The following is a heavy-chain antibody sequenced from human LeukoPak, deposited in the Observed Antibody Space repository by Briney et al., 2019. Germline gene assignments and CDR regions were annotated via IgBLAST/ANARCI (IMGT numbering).Heavy chain of an antibody. V-gene: IGHV4-61*01. CDR2: MFYSGST. Sequence: ASETLSLTCTVSGGSVSSGSYYWSWIRQPPGKGLEWIGYMFYSGSTNYNPSLKSRVTISVDTSKNQFSLRLSSVTAADTAVYYCATTYDLIAGTRFDYWGQGTLVTVSS. D-gene: IGHD6-13*01. CDR1: GGSVSSGSYY. CDR3: ATTYDLIAGTRFDY. J-gene: IGHJ4*02.